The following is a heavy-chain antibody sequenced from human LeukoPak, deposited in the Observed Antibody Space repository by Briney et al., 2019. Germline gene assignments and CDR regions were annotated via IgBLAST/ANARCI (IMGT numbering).Heavy chain of an antibody. CDR3: ARTLRGDYYGSASLDN. V-gene: IGHV4-59*01. D-gene: IGHD3-10*01. CDR2: VSYSGAT. Sequence: SETLSLTCTVSGGSINTFYWSWIRQPPGKGLEWIGDVSYSGATVHSPSLKSRVTILLDTSKKEFSLKLSSVTTADTAVYYCARTLRGDYYGSASLDNWGQGTLVTVAS. J-gene: IGHJ4*02. CDR1: GGSINTFY.